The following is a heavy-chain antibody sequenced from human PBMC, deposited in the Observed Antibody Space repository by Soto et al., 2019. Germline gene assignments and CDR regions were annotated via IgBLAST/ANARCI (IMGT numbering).Heavy chain of an antibody. V-gene: IGHV4-34*01. D-gene: IGHD3-10*01. J-gene: IGHJ6*03. CDR2: INHSGST. CDR3: ARWGLLWFGELLYSSNYYYYYMDV. Sequence: SETLSLTCAVYGGSFSGYYWSWIRQPPGKGLEWIGEINHSGSTNYNPSLKSRVTISVDTSKNQFSLKLSSVTAADTAVYYCARWGLLWFGELLYSSNYYYYYMDVWGKGTTVTVSS. CDR1: GGSFSGYY.